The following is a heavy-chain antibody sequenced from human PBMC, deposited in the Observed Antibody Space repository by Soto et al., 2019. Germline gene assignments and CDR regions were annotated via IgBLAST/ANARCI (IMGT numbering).Heavy chain of an antibody. CDR1: GGSISSYY. CDR3: ARDGSPYSSSWPASYYYYYYGMDV. D-gene: IGHD6-13*01. Sequence: SETLSLTCTVSGGSISSYYWSWIRQPAGKGLEWIGRIYTSGSTNYNPSLKSRVTMSVDTSKNQFSLKLSSVTAADTAVYYCARDGSPYSSSWPASYYYYYYGMDVWGQGTTVTVS. CDR2: IYTSGST. J-gene: IGHJ6*02. V-gene: IGHV4-4*07.